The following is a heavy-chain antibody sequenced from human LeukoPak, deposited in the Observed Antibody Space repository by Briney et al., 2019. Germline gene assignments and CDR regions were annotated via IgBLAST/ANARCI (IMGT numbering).Heavy chain of an antibody. CDR2: INPNSGGT. J-gene: IGHJ4*02. CDR1: GYTFTGYY. CDR3: ARAVLLYFDWLSPNDY. D-gene: IGHD3-9*01. Sequence: GASVKVSCKASGYTFTGYYMHWGRQAPGQGLEWMGWINPNSGGTNYAQKFQGRVTMTRDTSISTAYMELSRLRSDDTAVYYCARAVLLYFDWLSPNDYWGQGTLVTVSS. V-gene: IGHV1-2*02.